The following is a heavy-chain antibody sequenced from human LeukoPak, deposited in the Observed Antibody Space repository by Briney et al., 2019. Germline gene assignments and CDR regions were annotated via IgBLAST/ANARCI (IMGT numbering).Heavy chain of an antibody. CDR3: ARGPPRAKYYYMDV. V-gene: IGHV3-13*01. CDR2: IGTASDT. Sequence: GGSLRLSCAASGLTFSSFDMHWVRQPPGQGLEWVSTIGTASDTYYPGSVEGRFTLSRDNAKNSLYLQMNSLTAGDTAVYYCARGPPRAKYYYMDVWGKGTTVTVSS. J-gene: IGHJ6*03. CDR1: GLTFSSFD.